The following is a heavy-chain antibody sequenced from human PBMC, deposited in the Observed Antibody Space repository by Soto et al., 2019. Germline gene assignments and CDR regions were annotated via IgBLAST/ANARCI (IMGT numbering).Heavy chain of an antibody. CDR1: GFTFSSYA. CDR2: ISGSGGST. D-gene: IGHD3-10*01. CDR3: AKDRTLLWFGELSPGGMDV. J-gene: IGHJ6*02. V-gene: IGHV3-23*01. Sequence: PGGSLRLSCAASGFTFSSYAMSWVRQAPGKGLEWVSAISGSGGSTYYADSAKGRFTISRDNSKNTLYLQMNSLRAEDTAVYYCAKDRTLLWFGELSPGGMDVWGQGTTVTVSS.